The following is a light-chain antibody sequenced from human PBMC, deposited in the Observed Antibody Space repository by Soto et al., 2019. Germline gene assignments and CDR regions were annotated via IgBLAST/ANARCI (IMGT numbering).Light chain of an antibody. J-gene: IGLJ2*01. V-gene: IGLV2-23*01. CDR1: ISDVGRYNL. CDR2: EDI. CDR3: CSCAGGGSVV. Sequence: QSALTQPASVSGSPGQSITISCTGTISDVGRYNLVSWYQQHPDKAPKLIIYEDIERPSGVSHRFSGSTSGNTASLTISGLQTEDEAKYFCCSCAGGGSVVFGGGTKLTVL.